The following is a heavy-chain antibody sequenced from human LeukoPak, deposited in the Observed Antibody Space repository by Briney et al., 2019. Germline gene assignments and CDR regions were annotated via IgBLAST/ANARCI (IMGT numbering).Heavy chain of an antibody. Sequence: PGGSLRLSCTTSGFTFSSSAMSWVRQAPGKGLEWVSDINSSGGRTYYADSVKGRFTISRDNSKNTLFLQMNSLRAEDTAVYYCAKDSAKKYDDYWGQGTLVTVSS. V-gene: IGHV3-23*01. J-gene: IGHJ4*02. CDR2: INSSGGRT. CDR3: AKDSAKKYDDY. CDR1: GFTFSSSA. D-gene: IGHD2/OR15-2a*01.